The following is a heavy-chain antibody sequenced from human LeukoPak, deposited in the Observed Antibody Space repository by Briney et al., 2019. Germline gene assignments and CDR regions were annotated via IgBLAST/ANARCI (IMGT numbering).Heavy chain of an antibody. D-gene: IGHD5-12*01. Sequence: ASVKVSCKASGYTFTGYYMHWLRQAPGQGLEWMGWINPNSGGTNYAQKFQGRVTMTRDTSISTAYMELSRLRSDDTAVYYCAREGGGYSGYDYDYWGQGTLVTVST. CDR3: AREGGGYSGYDYDY. J-gene: IGHJ4*02. CDR1: GYTFTGYY. V-gene: IGHV1-2*02. CDR2: INPNSGGT.